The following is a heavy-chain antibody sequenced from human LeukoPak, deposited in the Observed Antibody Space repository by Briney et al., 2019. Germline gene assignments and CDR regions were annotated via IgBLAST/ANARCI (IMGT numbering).Heavy chain of an antibody. CDR2: ISWNSGSI. V-gene: IGHV3-9*01. J-gene: IGHJ4*02. Sequence: GGSLRLSCAASGFTFDDYAMHWVQQAPGKGLEWVSGISWNSGSIGYADSVKGRFTISRDNSKNTLYLQMTSLRGEDTALYYCAKERDYRVSTSCDYWGQGTQVTVSS. D-gene: IGHD3-10*01. CDR1: GFTFDDYA. CDR3: AKERDYRVSTSCDY.